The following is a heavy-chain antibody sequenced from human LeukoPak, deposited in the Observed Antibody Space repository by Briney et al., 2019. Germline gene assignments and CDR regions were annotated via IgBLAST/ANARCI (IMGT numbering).Heavy chain of an antibody. Sequence: GGSLRLSCAASGFTFSSYAMSWVRQAPGKGLEWVSAISGSGGSTHYADSVKGRFTISRDNSKNTLYLQMNSLRAEDTAVYYCAKLSGGKWEPVPAVRFDYWGQGTLVTVSS. J-gene: IGHJ4*02. V-gene: IGHV3-23*01. CDR1: GFTFSSYA. CDR3: AKLSGGKWEPVPAVRFDY. CDR2: ISGSGGST. D-gene: IGHD1-26*01.